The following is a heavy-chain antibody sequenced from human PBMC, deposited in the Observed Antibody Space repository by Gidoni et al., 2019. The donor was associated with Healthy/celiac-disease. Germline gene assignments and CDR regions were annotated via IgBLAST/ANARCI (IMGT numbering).Heavy chain of an antibody. Sequence: QVQLQQWGAGLLTPSETLSLTCAVSGGSFSGYYWRWIRPPPGKGLEWIGENNHSGSTNYNPSLKSGVTISVDTSKNQFSQKLSSGTAADTAVYCCARGRSSGGAFDIWGQGTMVTVSS. CDR2: NNHSGST. V-gene: IGHV4-34*01. D-gene: IGHD6-6*01. CDR3: ARGRSSGGAFDI. J-gene: IGHJ3*02. CDR1: GGSFSGYY.